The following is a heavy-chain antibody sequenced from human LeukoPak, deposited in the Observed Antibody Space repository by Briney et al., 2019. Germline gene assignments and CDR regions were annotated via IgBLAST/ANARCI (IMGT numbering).Heavy chain of an antibody. Sequence: SVKVSCKASGGTFSSYAISWVRQAPGQGLEWMGRIIPILGIANYAQKFQGRVTITADKSTSTAYMELSSLRSEDTAVHYCARVRGKYYYDSSGLYFDYWGQGTLVTVSS. CDR2: IIPILGIA. D-gene: IGHD3-22*01. V-gene: IGHV1-69*04. CDR1: GGTFSSYA. J-gene: IGHJ4*02. CDR3: ARVRGKYYYDSSGLYFDY.